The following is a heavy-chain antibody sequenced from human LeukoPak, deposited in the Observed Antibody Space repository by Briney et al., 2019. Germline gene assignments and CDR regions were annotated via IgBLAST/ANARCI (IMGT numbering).Heavy chain of an antibody. D-gene: IGHD3-22*01. CDR3: ARHGGYDSSGYYRESGQH. J-gene: IGHJ1*01. V-gene: IGHV3-30-3*01. Sequence: GGSLRLSCAASGFTFSNCAMHWVRQAPGKGLDWLALISNDGTNKYFADSVTGRLTISRDNSKNTLYLLMNSLTSEDTAVYFCARHGGYDSSGYYRESGQHWGQGTLVTVSS. CDR1: GFTFSNCA. CDR2: ISNDGTNK.